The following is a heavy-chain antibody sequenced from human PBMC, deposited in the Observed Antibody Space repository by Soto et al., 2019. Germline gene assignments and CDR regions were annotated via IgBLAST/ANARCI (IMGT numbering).Heavy chain of an antibody. D-gene: IGHD2-15*01. J-gene: IGHJ5*02. CDR1: GFSLSTSGVS. CDR2: IYWDDDK. V-gene: IGHV2-5*02. CDR3: GHSSYSDWLGP. Sequence: QITLKESGPTLVKPTQTLTLTCIISGFSLSTSGVSVGWIRQPPGKALEWLALIYWDDDKRFSPSLKSRLTITKHTSKNQVVFTMTNMDPVDTATYYCGHSSYSDWLGPWGQGTLVTVSS.